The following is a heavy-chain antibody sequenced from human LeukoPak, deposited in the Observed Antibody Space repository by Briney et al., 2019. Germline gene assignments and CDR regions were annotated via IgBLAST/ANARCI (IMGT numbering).Heavy chain of an antibody. CDR2: ISGSGGNT. CDR3: ALLMMYAIDFDS. Sequence: GGSLRLSCAASGFTFSSYAMSWVRQAPGKGLEWVSAISGSGGNTYYVDSVEGRFTISRDNSKNTLYLQMNSLRAEDTAVYYCALLMMYAIDFDSWGQGTLVTVSS. J-gene: IGHJ4*02. CDR1: GFTFSSYA. D-gene: IGHD2-8*01. V-gene: IGHV3-23*01.